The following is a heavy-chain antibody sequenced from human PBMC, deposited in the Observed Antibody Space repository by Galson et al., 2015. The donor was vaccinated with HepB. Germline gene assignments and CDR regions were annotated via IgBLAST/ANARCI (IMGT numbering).Heavy chain of an antibody. CDR2: INHDGSEK. V-gene: IGHV3-7*03. Sequence: SLRLSCADSHLVLGDYWMSWVRQAPGKGLEWVACINHDGSEKNYVDSVKGRFTISRDNAKNSLFLQMNTLTVEDTAVYYCARDARHRPILFDPWGQGTLVTVSS. CDR1: HLVLGDYW. J-gene: IGHJ5*02. D-gene: IGHD3-3*01. CDR3: ARDARHRPILFDP.